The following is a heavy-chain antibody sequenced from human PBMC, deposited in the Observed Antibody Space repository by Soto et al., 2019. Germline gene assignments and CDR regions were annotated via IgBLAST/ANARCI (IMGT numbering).Heavy chain of an antibody. J-gene: IGHJ4*02. D-gene: IGHD2-2*02. Sequence: ASVKVSCKASGYTFTSYGISWVRQAPGQGLEWMGWISAYNGNTNYAQKLQGRVTMTTDTSTSTAYMELRSLRSDDTAVYYCARYCSSTSCYTPWDYWGQGTLVTVSS. V-gene: IGHV1-18*01. CDR2: ISAYNGNT. CDR3: ARYCSSTSCYTPWDY. CDR1: GYTFTSYG.